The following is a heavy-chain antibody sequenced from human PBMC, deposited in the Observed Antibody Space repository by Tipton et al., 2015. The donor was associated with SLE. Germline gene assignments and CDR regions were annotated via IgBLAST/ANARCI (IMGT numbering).Heavy chain of an antibody. Sequence: QLVQSGSELKKPGATVKVSCKVSGYTFTDHYMHWVQQAPGKGLEWMGLIDPKDGDTLFTEKFQGRLTITADTSTDTAYMELSSLRSEDTAVYYCTIGRGSSTRSEGAFDIWGQGTLVTVSS. J-gene: IGHJ3*02. CDR2: IDPKDGDT. CDR3: TIGRGSSTRSEGAFDI. CDR1: GYTFTDHY. D-gene: IGHD2-2*01. V-gene: IGHV1-69-2*01.